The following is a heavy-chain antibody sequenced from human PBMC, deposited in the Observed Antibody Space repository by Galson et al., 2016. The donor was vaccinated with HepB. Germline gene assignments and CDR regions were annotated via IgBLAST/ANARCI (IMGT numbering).Heavy chain of an antibody. CDR2: INPYSGGT. J-gene: IGHJ4*02. Sequence: SVKVSCKTSGYDFTGYYMHWVRQAPGQGLEWMGWINPYSGGTNYAQKFQGWVTMTRDTSISTAYMELTSLTSDDTAVYYFAIENDYCRGGNCYFDYWGQGTRVTVSA. D-gene: IGHD2-15*01. V-gene: IGHV1-2*04. CDR1: GYDFTGYY. CDR3: AIENDYCRGGNCYFDY.